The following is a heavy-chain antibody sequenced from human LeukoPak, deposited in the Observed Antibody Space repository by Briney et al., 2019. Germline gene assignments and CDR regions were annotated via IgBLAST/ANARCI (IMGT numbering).Heavy chain of an antibody. Sequence: GGSLRLSCAASGFTFRSYSMNWVRPAPGKGLEWVSSISSSSSHIYYADSVKGRFTISRDNAKNSLYLQMNSLRAEDTAVYFCARSDYCGGDCYSSLSNYWGQGTLVTVSS. CDR1: GFTFRSYS. J-gene: IGHJ4*02. D-gene: IGHD2-21*02. V-gene: IGHV3-21*01. CDR3: ARSDYCGGDCYSSLSNY. CDR2: ISSSSSHI.